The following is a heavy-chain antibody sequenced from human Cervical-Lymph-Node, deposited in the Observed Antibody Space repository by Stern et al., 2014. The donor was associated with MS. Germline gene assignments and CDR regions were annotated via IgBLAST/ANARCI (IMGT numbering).Heavy chain of an antibody. CDR3: ARDTGDFGGNLLY. D-gene: IGHD4-23*01. CDR2: ISYDGSNK. Sequence: DQLVESGGGVVQSGRSLRLSCAASGFTFSAYGMHWVRPAPGKGLEWVGLISYDGSNKLYADSVKGRFTISRDNSKNTVFLQVNSLRPEDTAVYYCARDTGDFGGNLLYWGQGTLVTVSS. J-gene: IGHJ4*02. CDR1: GFTFSAYG. V-gene: IGHV3-30*03.